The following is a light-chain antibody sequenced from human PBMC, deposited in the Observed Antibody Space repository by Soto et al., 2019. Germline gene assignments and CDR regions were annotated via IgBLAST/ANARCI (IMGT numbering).Light chain of an antibody. Sequence: QSVLTQPPSASGSPGQSVTISCTGTSSDVGGYRYVSWYQQHPGKVPKLVIYEVTKRPSGVPDRFSGSKSGNTASLTVSGLQAEDEADYYCSSSAGSNRVFGTGTKVTVL. V-gene: IGLV2-8*01. CDR2: EVT. J-gene: IGLJ1*01. CDR1: SSDVGGYRY. CDR3: SSSAGSNRV.